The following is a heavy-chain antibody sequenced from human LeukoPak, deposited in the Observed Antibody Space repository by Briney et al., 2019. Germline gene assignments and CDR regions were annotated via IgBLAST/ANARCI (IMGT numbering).Heavy chain of an antibody. D-gene: IGHD5-24*01. CDR1: GFTFDDYA. Sequence: GGSLRLSCAASGFTFDDYAMHWVRQAPGKGLEWVSGISWNSGSIGCADSVKGRFTISRDNAKNSLYLQMNSLRAEDTAVYYCARDKSWGRWLQLRGVLDYWGQGTLITVSS. CDR2: ISWNSGSI. J-gene: IGHJ4*02. V-gene: IGHV3-9*01. CDR3: ARDKSWGRWLQLRGVLDY.